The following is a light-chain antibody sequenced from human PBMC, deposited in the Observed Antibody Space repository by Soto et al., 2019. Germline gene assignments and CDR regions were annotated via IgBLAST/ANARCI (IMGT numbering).Light chain of an antibody. Sequence: QSALTQPPSASGSPGQSVTISCTGTSSDVGGYNYVSWYQQHPGKAPKLMIYEVSKRPSGVPDRFSGSKSGNTASLTVSGLRAEEEGDYNCSSYAGSNPVVFGEGTNLP. J-gene: IGLJ2*01. CDR2: EVS. CDR1: SSDVGGYNY. V-gene: IGLV2-8*01. CDR3: SSYAGSNPVV.